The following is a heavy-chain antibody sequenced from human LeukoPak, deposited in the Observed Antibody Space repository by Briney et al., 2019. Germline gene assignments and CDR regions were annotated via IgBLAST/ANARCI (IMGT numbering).Heavy chain of an antibody. CDR2: INPNSGGT. Sequence: ASVKVSCKASGYTFTGYYMHWVRQAPGQGLEWMGRINPNSGGTNYAQKCQGRVTMTRDTSISTAYMELSRLRSDDTAVYYCAREVIGGSYLDYWGQGTLVTVSS. CDR1: GYTFTGYY. CDR3: AREVIGGSYLDY. J-gene: IGHJ4*02. V-gene: IGHV1-2*06. D-gene: IGHD1-26*01.